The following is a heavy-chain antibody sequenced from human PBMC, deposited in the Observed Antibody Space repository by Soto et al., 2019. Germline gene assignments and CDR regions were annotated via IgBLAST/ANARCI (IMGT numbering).Heavy chain of an antibody. J-gene: IGHJ4*02. Sequence: ASVKFSCKASGYTFTTYAISWVRHAPGQGLEWMGLISAYNGNTNYAQKLRGIVTMTTDTSTSTAYMELRSLRSDDTAVYYCARAPAHRRATATSFDYWGQGTLVTVSS. CDR2: ISAYNGNT. CDR1: GYTFTTYA. D-gene: IGHD2-15*01. V-gene: IGHV1-18*04. CDR3: ARAPAHRRATATSFDY.